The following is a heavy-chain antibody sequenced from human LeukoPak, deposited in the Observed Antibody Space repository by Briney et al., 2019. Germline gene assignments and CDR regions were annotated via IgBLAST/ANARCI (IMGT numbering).Heavy chain of an antibody. CDR1: GFTFSSYS. CDR2: ISSSSSYI. V-gene: IGHV3-21*01. CDR3: ARDKYYYDSRMDY. Sequence: PGGSLRPSCAASGFTFSSYSMNWVRQAPGKGPEWVSSISSSSSYIYYADSVKGRFTISRDNAKNSLYLQMNSLRAEDTAVYYCARDKYYYDSRMDYWGQGTLVTVSS. J-gene: IGHJ4*02. D-gene: IGHD3-22*01.